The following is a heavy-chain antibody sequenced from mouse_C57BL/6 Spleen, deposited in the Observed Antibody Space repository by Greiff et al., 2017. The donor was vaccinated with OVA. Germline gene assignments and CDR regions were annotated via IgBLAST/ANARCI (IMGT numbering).Heavy chain of an antibody. J-gene: IGHJ4*01. CDR1: GYAFSSSW. CDR2: IYPGDGDT. Sequence: QVQLQQSGPELVKPGASVKISCKASGYAFSSSWMNWVKQRPGKGLEWIGRIYPGDGDTNYNGKFKGKATLTADKSSSTAYMQLSSLTSEDSAVYFCARSSSRGDYAMDYWGQGTSVTVSS. V-gene: IGHV1-82*01. CDR3: ARSSSRGDYAMDY. D-gene: IGHD1-1*01.